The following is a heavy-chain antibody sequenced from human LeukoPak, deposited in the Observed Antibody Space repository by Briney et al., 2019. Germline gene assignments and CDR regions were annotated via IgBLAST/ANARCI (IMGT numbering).Heavy chain of an antibody. CDR3: TTESYCGGDCRTFDY. CDR1: GFTFSNAW. CDR2: IKSKTDGGTT. D-gene: IGHD2-21*02. Sequence: GGSLRLSCAASGFTFSNAWMSWVRQAPGKVREWVGHIKSKTDGGTTEYAATVKGRFTTSTDDSKITLYLQMNSLKAEDTAVYYCTTESYCGGDCRTFDYWGQGTLVTVSS. J-gene: IGHJ4*02. V-gene: IGHV3-15*01.